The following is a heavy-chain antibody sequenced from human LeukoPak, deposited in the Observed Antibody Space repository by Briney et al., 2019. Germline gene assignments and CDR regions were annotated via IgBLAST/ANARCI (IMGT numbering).Heavy chain of an antibody. D-gene: IGHD3-3*01. CDR2: IYYSGST. J-gene: IGHJ4*02. CDR1: GGSISSGGYY. Sequence: RASETLSLTCTVSGGSISSGGYYWSWIRQHPGKGLEWIGYIYYSGSTNYNPSLKSRVTISVDTSKNQFSLKLSPVTAADTAVYYCARNTYYDFWSGSYFDYWGQGTLVTVSS. V-gene: IGHV4-61*08. CDR3: ARNTYYDFWSGSYFDY.